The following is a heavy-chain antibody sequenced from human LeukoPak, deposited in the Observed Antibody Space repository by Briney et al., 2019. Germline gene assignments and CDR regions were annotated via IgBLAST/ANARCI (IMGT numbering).Heavy chain of an antibody. Sequence: HPGGSLRLSCAAFGFTVRGNYMSWVRQAPGKGLXXXXVIYGGGDTYYADSVKGRFTISRDNSKNTLYLQMNSLRAEDTALYYCARRPAEGHYGDYDWGQGTLVTVSS. CDR3: ARRPAEGHYGDYD. CDR1: GFTVRGNY. V-gene: IGHV3-53*01. CDR2: IYGGGDT. J-gene: IGHJ4*02. D-gene: IGHD4-17*01.